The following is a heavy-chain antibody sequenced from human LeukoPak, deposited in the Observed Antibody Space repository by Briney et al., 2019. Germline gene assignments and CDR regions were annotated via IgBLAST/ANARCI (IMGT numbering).Heavy chain of an antibody. D-gene: IGHD6-6*01. V-gene: IGHV3-9*01. CDR2: ISWNSGSI. J-gene: IGHJ4*02. CDR3: AKHSSSSGFVY. CDR1: GFTFDDYA. Sequence: GGSLRLSCAASGFTFDDYAMHWVRQAPGKGLEWVSGISWNSGSIGYADSVKGRFTISRDNAKNSLYLQMNSLRAEDTALYYCAKHSSSSGFVYWGQGTLVTVPS.